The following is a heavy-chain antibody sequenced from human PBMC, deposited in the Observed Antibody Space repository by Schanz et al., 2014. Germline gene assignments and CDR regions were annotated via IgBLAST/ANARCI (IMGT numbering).Heavy chain of an antibody. J-gene: IGHJ4*02. CDR2: ISWNGAGI. D-gene: IGHD6-19*01. CDR1: GFTFADYA. V-gene: IGHV3-9*01. Sequence: DVQLVESGGGLVQPGRSLRLSCAASGFTFADYAMHWVRQAPGKGLEWVSGISWNGAGIGYADSVKGRVTISRDNSRNTVYLQMNNVGVDDTATYYCVKTDAGWRFDYWGQGTLVIVSS. CDR3: VKTDAGWRFDY.